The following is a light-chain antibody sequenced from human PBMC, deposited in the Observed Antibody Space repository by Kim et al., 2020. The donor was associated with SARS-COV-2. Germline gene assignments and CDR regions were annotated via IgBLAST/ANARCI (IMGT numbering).Light chain of an antibody. V-gene: IGKV1-33*01. CDR3: HQSDNVPYA. CDR1: QDIDNS. J-gene: IGKJ2*01. CDR2: DSS. Sequence: SASIGDRVTITCQASQDIDNSLNWYQQKLGKAPKLLIRDSSNLETGVPSRFSGSGFGTDFTFSISSLQPEDLATYYCHQSDNVPYAFGQGTKLEI.